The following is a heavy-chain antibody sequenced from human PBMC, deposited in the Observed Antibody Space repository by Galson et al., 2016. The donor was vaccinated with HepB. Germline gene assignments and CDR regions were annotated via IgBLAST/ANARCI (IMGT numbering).Heavy chain of an antibody. CDR1: GFTFNIYT. Sequence: SLRLSCAASGFTFNIYTMNWVRQAPGKGLEWVSYIRDSTTMYHADSVKGRFTISRDDAKNSLYLQMNSLRDEDTALYYCLRDYNYAFDIWGQGTMVTVSS. V-gene: IGHV3-48*02. D-gene: IGHD5-24*01. CDR2: IRDSTTM. CDR3: LRDYNYAFDI. J-gene: IGHJ3*02.